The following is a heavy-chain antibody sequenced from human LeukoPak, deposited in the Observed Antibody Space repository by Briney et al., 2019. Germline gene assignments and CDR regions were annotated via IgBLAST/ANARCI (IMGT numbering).Heavy chain of an antibody. Sequence: SVKVSCKASGGTFSSYAISWVRQAPGQGLEWMGGIIPIFGTANYAQKFQGRVTITADESTSTAYMELSSLRSEDTAVYYCAREEAVAGREFYFDYWGQGTLVTVSS. J-gene: IGHJ4*02. V-gene: IGHV1-69*13. CDR3: AREEAVAGREFYFDY. CDR1: GGTFSSYA. CDR2: IIPIFGTA. D-gene: IGHD6-19*01.